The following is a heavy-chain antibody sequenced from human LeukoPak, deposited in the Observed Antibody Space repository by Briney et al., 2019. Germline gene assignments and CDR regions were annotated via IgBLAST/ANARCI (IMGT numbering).Heavy chain of an antibody. V-gene: IGHV4-59*01. Sequence: SETLSLTCTVSGGSISSYYWSWIRQPPGKGLEWVGYIYYSGSTNYNPSLKSRVTISVDTSKNQFSLKLSSVTAADTAVYYCARVRGSTADYWGQGALVTVSS. CDR3: ARVRGSTADY. CDR2: IYYSGST. D-gene: IGHD3-10*01. J-gene: IGHJ4*02. CDR1: GGSISSYY.